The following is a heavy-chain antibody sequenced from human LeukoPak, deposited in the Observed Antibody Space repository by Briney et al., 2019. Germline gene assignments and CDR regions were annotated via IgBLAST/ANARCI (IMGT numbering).Heavy chain of an antibody. D-gene: IGHD6-13*01. V-gene: IGHV3-7*01. J-gene: IGHJ4*02. CDR2: INSDGGEQ. CDR1: GFRFSDYY. CDR3: VRGGRWYGDN. Sequence: GGSLRLSCEASGFRFSDYYMSWVRQAPGKGLEWVARINSDGGEQNYVDSVKGRFTISRDNAKNSLHLQMNSLRAEDTAVYYCVRGGRWYGDNWGQGTLVTVSS.